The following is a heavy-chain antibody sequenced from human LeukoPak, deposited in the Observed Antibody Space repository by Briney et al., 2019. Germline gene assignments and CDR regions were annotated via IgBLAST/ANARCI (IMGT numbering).Heavy chain of an antibody. V-gene: IGHV1-69*05. CDR1: GGTFSSYA. J-gene: IGHJ5*02. D-gene: IGHD3-22*01. CDR2: IIPIFGTA. CDR3: ADMTTYYYDSSGYNNWFDP. Sequence: GASVKVSCKASGGTFSSYAISWVRQAPGQGLEWMGGIIPIFGTANYAQKFQGRVTITTDESTSIAYMELSSLRSEDTAVYYCADMTTYYYDSSGYNNWFDPWGQGTLVTVSS.